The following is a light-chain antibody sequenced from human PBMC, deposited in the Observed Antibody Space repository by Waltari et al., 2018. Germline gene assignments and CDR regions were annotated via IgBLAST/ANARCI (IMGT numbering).Light chain of an antibody. Sequence: ELVLTQSPGTLSLSPGDSATLSCRASHFFASIYMAWFQQKPGQAPRLLIYGASTRATGIPDRCSGSGSEKDFTLIISRLEPEDSAVYFCHQYESVPYTFGQGTKLQIK. CDR1: HFFASIY. CDR2: GAS. CDR3: HQYESVPYT. J-gene: IGKJ2*01. V-gene: IGKV3-20*01.